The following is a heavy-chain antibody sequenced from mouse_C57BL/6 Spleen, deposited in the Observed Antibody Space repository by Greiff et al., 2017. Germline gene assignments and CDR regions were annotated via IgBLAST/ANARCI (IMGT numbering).Heavy chain of an antibody. D-gene: IGHD1-1*01. V-gene: IGHV1-52*01. CDR2: IDPSDSET. Sequence: QVQLQQPGAELVRPGSSVKLSCKASGYTFTSYWMHWVKQRPIQGLEWIGNIDPSDSETHYNQKFKDKATLTVGKSSSTAYMQLSSLTSEDSAVYYCASERHYGSSPWFAYWGQGTLVTVSA. CDR1: GYTFTSYW. J-gene: IGHJ3*01. CDR3: ASERHYGSSPWFAY.